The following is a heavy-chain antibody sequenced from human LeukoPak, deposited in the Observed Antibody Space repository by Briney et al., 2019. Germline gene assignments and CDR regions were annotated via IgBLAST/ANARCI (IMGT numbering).Heavy chain of an antibody. CDR3: VKRRYDSSGYFDY. J-gene: IGHJ4*02. V-gene: IGHV3-21*04. CDR1: GFTFSSYS. CDR2: ISSSTSYI. Sequence: GGSLRLSCAASGFTFSSYSMNWIRQAPGKGLEWVSSISSSTSYIYYGDSVKGRFTISRDNSKNTLYLQMNSLRAEDTAVYYCVKRRYDSSGYFDYWGQGTLVTVSS. D-gene: IGHD3-22*01.